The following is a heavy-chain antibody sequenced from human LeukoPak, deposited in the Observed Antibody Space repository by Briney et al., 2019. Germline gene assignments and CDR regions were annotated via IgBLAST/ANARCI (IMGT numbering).Heavy chain of an antibody. D-gene: IGHD2-2*01. CDR2: IKNKTNGGTT. CDR1: GFIFSSAW. J-gene: IGHJ4*02. V-gene: IGHV3-15*01. Sequence: PGGSLRLSCAASGFIFSSAWMTWVRQAPGKGLEWVGHIKNKTNGGTTDYAAPVKDRFIISRDDSKNTLYLQMNSLRTEDTAVYYCARGFCSSTSCYQGPFDFWGQGTLVTVSS. CDR3: ARGFCSSTSCYQGPFDF.